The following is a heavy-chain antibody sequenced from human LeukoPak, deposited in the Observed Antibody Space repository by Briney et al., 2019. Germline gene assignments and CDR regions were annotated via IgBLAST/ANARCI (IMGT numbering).Heavy chain of an antibody. Sequence: SETLSLTCAVSGDSISSGAYSWTWIRQPPGKGLEWIGYIYQTGSAYYNPSLKSRVTISVDTSKNQFSLKLNSVTAADTAVYYCARHYGPWGQGTLVTVSS. J-gene: IGHJ5*02. D-gene: IGHD3-10*01. CDR1: GDSISSGAYS. V-gene: IGHV4-30-2*03. CDR2: IYQTGSA. CDR3: ARHYGP.